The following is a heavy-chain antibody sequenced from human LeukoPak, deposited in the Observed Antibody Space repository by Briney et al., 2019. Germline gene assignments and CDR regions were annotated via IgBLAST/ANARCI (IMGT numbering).Heavy chain of an antibody. J-gene: IGHJ5*02. CDR1: GFTFSSYE. D-gene: IGHD6-13*01. CDR3: TPGHYSNL. Sequence: GGSLRLSCAASGFTFSSYEMNWVRQAPGKGLEWVGHIKSKAHGETTHIAAPVKGRFSISRDDSKNTVYLHMNGLRTEDTAMYFCTPGHYSNLWGQGTLVTVSS. CDR2: IKSKAHGETT. V-gene: IGHV3-15*01.